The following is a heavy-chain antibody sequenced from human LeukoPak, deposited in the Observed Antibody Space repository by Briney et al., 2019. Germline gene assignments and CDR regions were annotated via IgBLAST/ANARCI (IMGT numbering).Heavy chain of an antibody. Sequence: GVPVTSSCKASGYTFTSYYMHWVRQAPGQGLEWMGIINPSGGSTRYAQKFQGRVTMTRDTSTSTVYMELSSLRSEDTAVYYCARNPVTTKYFDYWGQGTLATVPS. CDR1: GYTFTSYY. D-gene: IGHD4-17*01. J-gene: IGHJ4*02. CDR3: ARNPVTTKYFDY. V-gene: IGHV1-46*01. CDR2: INPSGGST.